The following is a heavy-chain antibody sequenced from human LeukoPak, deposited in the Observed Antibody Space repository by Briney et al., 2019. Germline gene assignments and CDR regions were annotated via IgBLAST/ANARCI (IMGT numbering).Heavy chain of an antibody. V-gene: IGHV1-8*02. Sequence: GASVKVSCKASGYTFTSYYMHWVRQATGQGLEWMGWMNPNSGNTGYAQKFQGRVTMTRNTSISTAYMELSSLRSEDTAVYYCARWGQLLSSDDDYWGQGTLVTVSS. CDR1: GYTFTSYY. CDR3: ARWGQLLSSDDDY. D-gene: IGHD2-2*01. J-gene: IGHJ4*02. CDR2: MNPNSGNT.